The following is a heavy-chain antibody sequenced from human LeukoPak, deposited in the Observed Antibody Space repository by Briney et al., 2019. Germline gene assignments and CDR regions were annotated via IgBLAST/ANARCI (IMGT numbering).Heavy chain of an antibody. D-gene: IGHD1-26*01. CDR1: GFTFSSYA. Sequence: SGGSLRLSCAASGFTFSSYAMHWVRQAPGKGLEWVAVISYDGSNKYYADSVKGRFTISRDNSKNTLYLQMNSLRLEDTAVYYCARRYSGSYNYYYMDVWGKGTTVTVSS. J-gene: IGHJ6*03. CDR2: ISYDGSNK. V-gene: IGHV3-30*03. CDR3: ARRYSGSYNYYYMDV.